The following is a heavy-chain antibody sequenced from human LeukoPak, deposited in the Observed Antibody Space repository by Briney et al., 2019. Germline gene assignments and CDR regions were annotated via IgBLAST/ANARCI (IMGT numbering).Heavy chain of an antibody. Sequence: GGSLRLSCAASGFTVSSNYMSWVRQAPGKGLEWVSVIYSGGSTYYANSVKGRFTISRDSSKNTLYLQMDSLRAEDTAVYYCAKVRWERRYFDYWGQGTLVTVSS. V-gene: IGHV3-53*01. D-gene: IGHD1-26*01. CDR3: AKVRWERRYFDY. CDR1: GFTVSSNY. CDR2: IYSGGST. J-gene: IGHJ4*02.